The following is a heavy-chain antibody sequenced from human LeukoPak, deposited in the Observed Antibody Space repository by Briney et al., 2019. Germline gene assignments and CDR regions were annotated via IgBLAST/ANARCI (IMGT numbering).Heavy chain of an antibody. Sequence: ASVKVSCKASGYTFTSYDINWVRQATGQGLEWMGWMNPNSGNTGYAQKFQGRVTMTRNTSISTAYMEPSSLRSEDTAVYYCARGYRAYYDSSGYSDYWGQGTLVTVSS. D-gene: IGHD3-22*01. CDR3: ARGYRAYYDSSGYSDY. CDR1: GYTFTSYD. V-gene: IGHV1-8*01. J-gene: IGHJ4*02. CDR2: MNPNSGNT.